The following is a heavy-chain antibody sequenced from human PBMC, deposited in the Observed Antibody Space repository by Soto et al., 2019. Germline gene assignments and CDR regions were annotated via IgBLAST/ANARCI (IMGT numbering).Heavy chain of an antibody. J-gene: IGHJ4*02. CDR3: ARHGSGSYFQALYYFDY. V-gene: IGHV4-4*02. CDR2: IYYSGST. CDR1: GGSISSSNW. D-gene: IGHD3-10*01. Sequence: SETLSLTCAVSGGSISSSNWWSWVRQPPGKGLEWIGEIYYSGSTNYNPSLKSRVTIPVDTSKNQVSLKLSSVTAADTAVYYCARHGSGSYFQALYYFDYWGQGTLVTVSS.